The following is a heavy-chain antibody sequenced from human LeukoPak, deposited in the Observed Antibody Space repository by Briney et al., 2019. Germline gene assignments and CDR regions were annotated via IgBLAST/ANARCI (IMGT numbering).Heavy chain of an antibody. J-gene: IGHJ4*02. V-gene: IGHV1-24*01. CDR3: ATDLKLEYQLQSPFDY. CDR2: FDPEDGET. D-gene: IGHD2-2*01. CDR1: GYTFTGYY. Sequence: ASVKVSCKASGYTFTGYYMHWVRQAPGKGLEWMGGFDPEDGETIYARKFQGRVTMTEDTSTDTAYMELSSLRSEDTAVYYCATDLKLEYQLQSPFDYWGQGTLVTVSS.